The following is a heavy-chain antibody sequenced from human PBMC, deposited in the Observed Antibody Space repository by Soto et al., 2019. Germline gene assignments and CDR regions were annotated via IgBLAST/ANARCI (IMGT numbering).Heavy chain of an antibody. Sequence: SETLSLTCTVSGGSISSYYWSWIRQHPGKGLEWIGYIYYSGSTYHNPSLKSRVTISVDTSKNQFSLKLSSVTAADTAVYYCARSILPAAMVYWGQGTLVTVSS. J-gene: IGHJ4*02. D-gene: IGHD2-2*01. CDR3: ARSILPAAMVY. V-gene: IGHV4-59*06. CDR2: IYYSGST. CDR1: GGSISSYY.